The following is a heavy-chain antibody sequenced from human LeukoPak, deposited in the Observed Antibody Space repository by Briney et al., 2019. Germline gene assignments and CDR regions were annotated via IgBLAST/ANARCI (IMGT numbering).Heavy chain of an antibody. D-gene: IGHD5-24*01. CDR1: GGSFSGYY. J-gene: IGHJ4*02. V-gene: IGHV4-34*01. CDR3: ATRGGMATISRRGGYFDY. Sequence: SETLSLTCAVYGGSFSGYYWSWIRQPPGKGLEWIGEINHSGSTNYNPSLKSRVTISVDTSKNQFSLKLSSVTAADTAVYYCATRGGMATISRRGGYFDYWGRGTLVTVSS. CDR2: INHSGST.